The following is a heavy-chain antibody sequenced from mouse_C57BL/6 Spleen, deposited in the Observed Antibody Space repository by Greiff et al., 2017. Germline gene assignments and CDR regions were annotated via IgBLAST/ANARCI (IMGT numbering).Heavy chain of an antibody. J-gene: IGHJ4*01. D-gene: IGHD2-5*01. CDR2: ISSGSSTI. CDR3: ARGAYYSNYDYAMDY. V-gene: IGHV5-17*01. CDR1: GFTFSDYG. Sequence: EVKLMESGGGLVKPGGSLKLSCAASGFTFSDYGMHWVRQAPEKGLEWVAYISSGSSTIYYADTVKGRFTISRDNAKNPLFLQMTSLRSEDTAMYYCARGAYYSNYDYAMDYWGQGTSVTVSS.